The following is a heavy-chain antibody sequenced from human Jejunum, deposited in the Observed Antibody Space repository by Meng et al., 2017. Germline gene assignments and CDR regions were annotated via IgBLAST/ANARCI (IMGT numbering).Heavy chain of an antibody. V-gene: IGHV5-51*01. CDR3: AIFGGPTFPQHYFDY. CDR1: GYNFYGYW. D-gene: IGHD3-16*01. J-gene: IGHJ4*02. Sequence: GESLKISCKGSGYNFYGYWIGWVRQMPGNGLEWRGSIYPDDSNTRYCTSFQGQVTMSADKSIGTAYLQWNSLKASDTAMYFCAIFGGPTFPQHYFDYWGQGTRVTVSS. CDR2: IYPDDSNT.